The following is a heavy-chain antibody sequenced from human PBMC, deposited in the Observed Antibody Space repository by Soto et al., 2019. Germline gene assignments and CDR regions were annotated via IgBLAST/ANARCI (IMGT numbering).Heavy chain of an antibody. Sequence: QVQLVQSGAEVKKPGSSVKVSCKASGGTFSSYAISWVRQAPGQGLEWMGGIIAIFGTANYAQKFEGRVTITADESTSTAYMELSSLRSEDTAVYYCASKWFGELSPDLYGMDVWGQGTTVTVSS. J-gene: IGHJ6*02. CDR1: GGTFSSYA. V-gene: IGHV1-69*01. D-gene: IGHD3-10*01. CDR2: IIAIFGTA. CDR3: ASKWFGELSPDLYGMDV.